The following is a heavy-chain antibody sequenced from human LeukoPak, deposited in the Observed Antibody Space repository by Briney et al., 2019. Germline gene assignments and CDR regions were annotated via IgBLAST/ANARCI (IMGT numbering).Heavy chain of an antibody. CDR2: ISYDGSNK. J-gene: IGHJ3*02. CDR3: ARSGYCSGGSCYAHAFDI. Sequence: HAGRSLRLSCAASGFTFSSYAMHWVRQAPGKGLEWVAVISYDGSNKYYADSVKGRFTFSRDNSKNTLYLQMNSLRAEDTAVYYCARSGYCSGGSCYAHAFDIWGQGTMVTVSS. V-gene: IGHV3-30*04. D-gene: IGHD2-15*01. CDR1: GFTFSSYA.